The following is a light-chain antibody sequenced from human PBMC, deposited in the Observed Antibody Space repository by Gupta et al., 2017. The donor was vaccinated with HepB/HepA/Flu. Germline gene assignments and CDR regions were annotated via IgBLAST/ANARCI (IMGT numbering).Light chain of an antibody. J-gene: IGKJ1*01. Sequence: EIVMTQSPATLSVSPGERATLSCRASQTVHSNLAWYQQRPGQAPRLLIYGASSRATGVPARFSGSGSGTEFTLTISSRQSEDFAIYHCQQYKDWPPWTFGQGTKVEIK. CDR1: QTVHSN. CDR2: GAS. V-gene: IGKV3-15*01. CDR3: QQYKDWPPWT.